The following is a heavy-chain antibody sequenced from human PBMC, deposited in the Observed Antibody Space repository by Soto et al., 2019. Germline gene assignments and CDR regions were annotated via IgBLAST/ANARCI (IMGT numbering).Heavy chain of an antibody. CDR3: ARTATDAFAY. Sequence: PSETLSLTCTVSGGSISSYYWSWIRQPPGKGLEWIGYIYYSGSTNYNPSLKSRVTISVDTSKNQFSLKLSSVTAADTAVYYCARTATDAFAYWGQGTLVTVSS. CDR1: GGSISSYY. V-gene: IGHV4-59*01. D-gene: IGHD4-17*01. CDR2: IYYSGST. J-gene: IGHJ4*02.